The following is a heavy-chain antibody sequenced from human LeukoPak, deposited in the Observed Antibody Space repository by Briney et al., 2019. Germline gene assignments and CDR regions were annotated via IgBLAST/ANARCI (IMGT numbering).Heavy chain of an antibody. J-gene: IGHJ4*02. CDR2: IYYSGST. V-gene: IGHV4-59*11. Sequence: SETLSLTCTVSGGSISSHYWSWIRQPPGKGLEWIGYIYYSGSTNYNPSLKSRVTISVDTSKNQFSLKLSSVTAADTAVYYCGTFDCWGQGTLVTVSS. CDR1: GGSISSHY. CDR3: GTFDC.